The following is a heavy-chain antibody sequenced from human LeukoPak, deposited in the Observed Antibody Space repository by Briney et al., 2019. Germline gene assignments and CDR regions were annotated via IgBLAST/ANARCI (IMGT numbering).Heavy chain of an antibody. D-gene: IGHD2-2*01. J-gene: IGHJ4*02. Sequence: PGGSLRLSCAASGFIFKNYEMNWVRQAPGGGLEWVSSVSSSATTIYYPASVKGRFTISRDNAKTSLFLQMNSLRVEDTAVYYCVRVYCSTTSCYGVDSWGQGTLVTVSS. V-gene: IGHV3-48*03. CDR2: VSSSATTI. CDR3: VRVYCSTTSCYGVDS. CDR1: GFIFKNYE.